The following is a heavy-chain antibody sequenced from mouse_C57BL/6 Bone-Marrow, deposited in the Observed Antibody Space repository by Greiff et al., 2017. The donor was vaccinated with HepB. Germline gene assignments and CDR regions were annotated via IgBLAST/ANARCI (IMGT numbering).Heavy chain of an antibody. CDR3: ARKVYGFYFDY. Sequence: EVQLQESGPELVKPGASVKMSCKASGYTFTDYNMHWVKQSHGKSLEWIGYINPNNGGTSYNQKFKGKATLTVNKSSSTAYMELRSLTSEDSAVYYCARKVYGFYFDYWGQGTTLTVSS. J-gene: IGHJ2*01. V-gene: IGHV1-22*01. CDR2: INPNNGGT. CDR1: GYTFTDYN. D-gene: IGHD2-2*01.